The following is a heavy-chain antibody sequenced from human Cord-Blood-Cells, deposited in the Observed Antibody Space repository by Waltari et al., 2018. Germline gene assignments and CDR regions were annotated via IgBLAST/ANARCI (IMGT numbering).Heavy chain of an antibody. J-gene: IGHJ4*02. D-gene: IGHD6-19*01. CDR3: TTAFRGWYYFDY. Sequence: EVQLVESGGGLVKPGGSLRLSCAASGFTFGNGLMSWVRQAPGKGREWVGRMKSKTDGGTTDYAAPVKGRLTISRDDSKNTLYLQMNSLKTEDTAVYYCTTAFRGWYYFDYWGQGTLVTVSS. CDR2: MKSKTDGGTT. CDR1: GFTFGNGL. V-gene: IGHV3-15*01.